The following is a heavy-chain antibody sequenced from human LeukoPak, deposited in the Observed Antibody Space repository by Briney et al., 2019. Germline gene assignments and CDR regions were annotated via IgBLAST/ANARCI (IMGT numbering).Heavy chain of an antibody. J-gene: IGHJ4*02. Sequence: GGSLRLSCAASGFTFSSYAMHWVRQAPGKGLEWVAVISYDGSNKYYADSVKGRFTISRDNSKNTLYLQMNSLRAEDTAVYYCARDPRMWYSSGWYSFDYWGQGTLVTVSS. V-gene: IGHV3-30*04. D-gene: IGHD6-19*01. CDR3: ARDPRMWYSSGWYSFDY. CDR1: GFTFSSYA. CDR2: ISYDGSNK.